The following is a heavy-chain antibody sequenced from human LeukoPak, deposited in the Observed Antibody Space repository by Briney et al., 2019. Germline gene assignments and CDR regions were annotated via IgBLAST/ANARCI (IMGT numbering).Heavy chain of an antibody. CDR2: ISGPSDYI. CDR3: ARVIGFYYFDY. D-gene: IGHD3-3*01. V-gene: IGHV3-21*01. Sequence: GGSLRLSCAASGFTFSSYSMNWVRQAPGKGLEWVSFISGPSDYIHYTDSVKGRFTISRDSAKNSLYLQMNGLRAEDTAVYYCARVIGFYYFDYWGQGTLVTVSS. CDR1: GFTFSSYS. J-gene: IGHJ4*02.